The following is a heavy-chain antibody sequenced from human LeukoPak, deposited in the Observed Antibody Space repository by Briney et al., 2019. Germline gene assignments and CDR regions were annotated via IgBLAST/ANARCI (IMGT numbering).Heavy chain of an antibody. CDR1: GGSFSGYY. V-gene: IGHV4-34*01. CDR3: ARNPSYSTSALSYYYGSGSYYPDY. D-gene: IGHD3-10*01. CDR2: INHSEST. Sequence: PSETLSLTCAVYGGSFSGYYWSWIRQPPGKGLEWIGEINHSESTNYNPSLKSRVTISVDTSKNQFSLKLSSVTAADTAVYYCARNPSYSTSALSYYYGSGSYYPDYWGQGTLVTVSS. J-gene: IGHJ4*02.